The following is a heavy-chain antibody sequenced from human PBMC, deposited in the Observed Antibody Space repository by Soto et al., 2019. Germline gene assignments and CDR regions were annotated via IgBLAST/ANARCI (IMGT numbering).Heavy chain of an antibody. CDR3: ARDYQLWHTSRGYGMDV. CDR2: IIPIFGTA. D-gene: IGHD5-18*01. Sequence: SVKVSCKASGGTFSSYAISWVRQAPGQGLEWMGGIIPIFGTANYAQKFQGRVTITADESTSTAYMELSSLRSEDTAVYYCARDYQLWHTSRGYGMDVWGQGTTVTVSS. CDR1: GGTFSSYA. V-gene: IGHV1-69*13. J-gene: IGHJ6*02.